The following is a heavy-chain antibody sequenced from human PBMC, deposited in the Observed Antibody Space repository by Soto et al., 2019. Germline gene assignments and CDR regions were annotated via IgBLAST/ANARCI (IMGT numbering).Heavy chain of an antibody. D-gene: IGHD1-26*01. Sequence: QVQLVESGGGVVQPGRSLRLSCAASGFTFSSYAMHWVRQAPGKGLVWVAVISYDGSNKYYADSVKGRFTISRDNSKNTLYLQMNSLRAEDTAVYYCARVVGWELDWYFDLWGRGTLVTVSS. CDR1: GFTFSSYA. CDR2: ISYDGSNK. CDR3: ARVVGWELDWYFDL. V-gene: IGHV3-30-3*01. J-gene: IGHJ2*01.